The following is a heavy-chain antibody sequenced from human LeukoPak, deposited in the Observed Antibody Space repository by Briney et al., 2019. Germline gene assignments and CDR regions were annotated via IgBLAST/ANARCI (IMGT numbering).Heavy chain of an antibody. J-gene: IGHJ4*02. CDR3: ARDLGIVVVTTLVY. V-gene: IGHV3-30*04. CDR2: ISYDGSNK. D-gene: IGHD3-22*01. CDR1: GFTFSSYA. Sequence: GGSLRLSCAASGFTFSSYAMHWARQAPGKGLEWVAVISYDGSNKYYADSVKGRFTISRDNSKNTLYLQMNSLRAEDTAVYYCARDLGIVVVTTLVYWGQGTLVIVSS.